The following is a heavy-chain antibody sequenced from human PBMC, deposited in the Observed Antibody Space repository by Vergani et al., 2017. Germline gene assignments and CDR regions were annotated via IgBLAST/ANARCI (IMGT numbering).Heavy chain of an antibody. J-gene: IGHJ4*02. V-gene: IGHV4-34*01. D-gene: IGHD2-21*01. CDR2: INHNTST. Sequence: QVQLQQWGAGLLKPSETLSLTCAVSGGSFSGYYWSWIRQPPGKGLEWVGEINHNTSTNYNPSRRSRITISVDTSKNQFSLKLSSVTATDAAVYYCARFVGYPSPYFDCWGQGTLVTVSS. CDR1: GGSFSGYY. CDR3: ARFVGYPSPYFDC.